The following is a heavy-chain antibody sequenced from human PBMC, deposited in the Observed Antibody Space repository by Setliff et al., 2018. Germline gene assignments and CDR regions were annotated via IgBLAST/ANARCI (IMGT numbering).Heavy chain of an antibody. D-gene: IGHD1-1*01. V-gene: IGHV4-4*08. J-gene: IGHJ5*02. Sequence: SETLSLTCIVSGVSVSRHYWSWIRQPPGKTLEWIGYIYTGGSTTYKPSLKSRVTLSLDTSKNHLSLNLTSVTAADTAVYYCARDVWGAGTGWSDPWGLGILVTVSS. CDR2: IYTGGST. CDR1: GVSVSRHY. CDR3: ARDVWGAGTGWSDP.